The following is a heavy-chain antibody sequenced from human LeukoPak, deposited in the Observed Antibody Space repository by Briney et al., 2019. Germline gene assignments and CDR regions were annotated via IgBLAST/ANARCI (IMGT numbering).Heavy chain of an antibody. Sequence: PSETLSLICAVYGGSFSGYYWRWIRQPPGKGLEWIGEINHSGSTNYNPSLKSRVTISVDTSKNQFSLKLSSVTAADTAVYYCARTCSGSYYKRHHFDYWGQGTLVTVSS. J-gene: IGHJ4*02. CDR2: INHSGST. D-gene: IGHD3-10*02. CDR3: ARTCSGSYYKRHHFDY. V-gene: IGHV4-34*01. CDR1: GGSFSGYY.